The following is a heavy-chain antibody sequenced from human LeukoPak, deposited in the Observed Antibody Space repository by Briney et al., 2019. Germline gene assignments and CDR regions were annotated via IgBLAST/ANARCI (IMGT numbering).Heavy chain of an antibody. CDR3: AGENVEFTTYFGQHLVLGYMDV. CDR2: IRYDGSNK. V-gene: IGHV3-30*02. CDR1: GFTFSSYG. D-gene: IGHD6-13*01. Sequence: GGSLRLSCAASGFTFSSYGMHWVRQAPGKGLEWVAFIRYDGSNKYYADSVKGRFTISRDNSKNTLYLQMNSLRAEDTAVYYCAGENVEFTTYFGQHLVLGYMDVWGKGTTVTVSS. J-gene: IGHJ6*03.